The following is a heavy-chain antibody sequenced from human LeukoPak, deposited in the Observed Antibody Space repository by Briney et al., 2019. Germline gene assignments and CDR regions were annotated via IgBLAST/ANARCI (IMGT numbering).Heavy chain of an antibody. D-gene: IGHD2-15*01. J-gene: IGHJ4*02. V-gene: IGHV4-39*07. CDR2: INHSGST. CDR1: GGSISSANYY. Sequence: KHSETLSLTCSVSGGSISSANYYWSWIRQPPGKGLEWIGEINHSGSTNYNPSLKSRVTISVDTSKNQFSLKLSSVTAADTAVYYCARPWPEYCSGGSCYSEDYWGQGTLVTVSS. CDR3: ARPWPEYCSGGSCYSEDY.